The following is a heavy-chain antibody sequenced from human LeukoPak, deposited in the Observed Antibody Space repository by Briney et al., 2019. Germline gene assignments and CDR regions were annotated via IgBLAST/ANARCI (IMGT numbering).Heavy chain of an antibody. CDR2: VFAGVSDA. D-gene: IGHD6-19*01. V-gene: IGHV5-51*01. Sequence: GESLKISCQSSGYTFRRYWIGWVRQMPGKGLEWMGIVFAGVSDARYSPSLQGQVTISVDKSIDTAYLQWSSLKASDTAVYYCALAVDGNFFFDYWGQGTLVAVSS. CDR1: GYTFRRYW. J-gene: IGHJ4*02. CDR3: ALAVDGNFFFDY.